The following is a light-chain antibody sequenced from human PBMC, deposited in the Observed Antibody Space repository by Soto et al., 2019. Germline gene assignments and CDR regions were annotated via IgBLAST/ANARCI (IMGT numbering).Light chain of an antibody. V-gene: IGKV1-5*01. Sequence: DIHMTQSTYILCASVGDRVTITCRASQSISSWLAWYQQKPGKAPKLLIYDASSLESGVPSRFSGIGSGTEFTLTITSLQPDDFATYYCQQYDSYAWTFGQGTKVDIK. J-gene: IGKJ1*01. CDR3: QQYDSYAWT. CDR2: DAS. CDR1: QSISSW.